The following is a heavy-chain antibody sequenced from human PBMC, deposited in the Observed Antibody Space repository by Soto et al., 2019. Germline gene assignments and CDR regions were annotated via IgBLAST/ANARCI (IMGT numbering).Heavy chain of an antibody. V-gene: IGHV2-5*01. Sequence: QITLKESAPTLVKPTQTLTLTCTFSGFSLSTSGVGVAWIRQPPGKALEWLALIYWNDDKRYSPSLKSRLTITKDTSKNQVVLTVTNMDPVDTATYYCAHPPRGIAASYFDYWGQGTLVTVSS. J-gene: IGHJ4*02. CDR1: GFSLSTSGVG. D-gene: IGHD6-13*01. CDR3: AHPPRGIAASYFDY. CDR2: IYWNDDK.